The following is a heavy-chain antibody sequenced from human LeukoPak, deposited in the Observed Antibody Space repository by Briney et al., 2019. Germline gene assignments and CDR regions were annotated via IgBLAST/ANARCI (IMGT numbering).Heavy chain of an antibody. CDR3: ARGRHPYLTPYYYYMDV. CDR1: GGTISSSSYY. J-gene: IGHJ6*03. V-gene: IGHV4-39*07. Sequence: SETLCLTCTVSGGTISSSSYYWGWIRQPPGKGLEWIGSIYYSGSTYYNPSLKSRVTISVDTSKNQFSLKLSSVTAADTAVYYCARGRHPYLTPYYYYMDVWGKGTTVTISS. D-gene: IGHD3-9*01. CDR2: IYYSGST.